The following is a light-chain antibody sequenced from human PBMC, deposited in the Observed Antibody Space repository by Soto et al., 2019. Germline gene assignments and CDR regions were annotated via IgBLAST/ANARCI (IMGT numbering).Light chain of an antibody. J-gene: IGLJ1*01. CDR3: QSYHNPLKGCV. CDR2: GNT. Sequence: QSVLTQPPSVSGAPGQRVIISCTGGSSNIGADYEVHWYQQLPGTAPKLLIYGNTNRPSGVPDRFSGSKSGSSASLAITGLQAEDQAEYYCQSYHNPLKGCVFGTGTKFTVL. CDR1: SSNIGADYE. V-gene: IGLV1-40*01.